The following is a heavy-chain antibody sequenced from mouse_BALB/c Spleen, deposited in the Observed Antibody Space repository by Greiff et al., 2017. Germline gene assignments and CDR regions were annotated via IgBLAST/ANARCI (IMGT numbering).Heavy chain of an antibody. D-gene: IGHD1-2*01. CDR1: GFTFSSYA. Sequence: EVQLVESGGGLVKPGGSLKLSCAASGFTFSSYAMSWVRQTPEKRLEWVASISSGGSTYYPDSVKGRFTISRDNARNILYLQMSSLRSEDTAMYYCAREELRLRYFDYWGQGTTLTVSS. V-gene: IGHV5-6-5*01. CDR3: AREELRLRYFDY. CDR2: ISSGGST. J-gene: IGHJ2*01.